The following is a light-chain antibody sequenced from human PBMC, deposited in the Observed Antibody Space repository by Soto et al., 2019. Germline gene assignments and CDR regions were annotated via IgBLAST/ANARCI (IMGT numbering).Light chain of an antibody. CDR1: SSNIGSNT. Sequence: QSVLTQPPSASKTPGQTVTISCSGSSSNIGSNTVNWYQQLPGTAPKLLMYSNSQRPSGVPDRFSGSKSGTSASLAISGLQSEDEADYYCAAWDDSLNGLYVFGTGTKLTVL. CDR3: AAWDDSLNGLYV. J-gene: IGLJ1*01. V-gene: IGLV1-44*01. CDR2: SNS.